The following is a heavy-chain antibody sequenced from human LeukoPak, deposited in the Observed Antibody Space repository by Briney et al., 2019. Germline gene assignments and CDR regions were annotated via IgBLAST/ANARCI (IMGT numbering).Heavy chain of an antibody. J-gene: IGHJ6*02. V-gene: IGHV1-24*01. Sequence: ASVKVSCKASGDTLTELAIHWVRQAPGKGLEWMGGLDPEDGATMYAQKFEGRVSMTEDTTTDTAYMELSSVRSEDTAVYYCATARQYDDFAGYPWYYGLDVWGQGTTVTVSS. CDR2: LDPEDGAT. CDR3: ATARQYDDFAGYPWYYGLDV. D-gene: IGHD3/OR15-3a*01. CDR1: GDTLTELA.